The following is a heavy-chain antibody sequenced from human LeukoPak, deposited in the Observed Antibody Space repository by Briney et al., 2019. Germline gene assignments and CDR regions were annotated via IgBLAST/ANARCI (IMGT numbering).Heavy chain of an antibody. J-gene: IGHJ4*02. D-gene: IGHD3-22*01. Sequence: SSETLSLTCTVSGDSISSYYWSWIRQPPGKGLEWIGYIYYSGSTYYNPSLKSRVTISVDTSKNQFSLKLSSVTAADTAMYYCARYWGPYDNSGAYFDYWGQGTLVTVSS. CDR1: GDSISSYY. CDR2: IYYSGST. V-gene: IGHV4-59*04. CDR3: ARYWGPYDNSGAYFDY.